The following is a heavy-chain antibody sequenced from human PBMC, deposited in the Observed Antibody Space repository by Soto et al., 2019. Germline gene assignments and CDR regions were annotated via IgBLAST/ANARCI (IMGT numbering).Heavy chain of an antibody. CDR2: IYYSGST. D-gene: IGHD3-3*01. J-gene: IGHJ5*02. V-gene: IGHV4-59*08. Sequence: SSETLSLTCTVSGGSISSYYWSWIRQPPGKGLEWIGYIYYSGSTNYNPSLKSRVTISVDTSKNQFSLKLSSVTAADTAVYYCASSPPRFLEDNWFDPWGQGTLVTVSS. CDR3: ASSPPRFLEDNWFDP. CDR1: GGSISSYY.